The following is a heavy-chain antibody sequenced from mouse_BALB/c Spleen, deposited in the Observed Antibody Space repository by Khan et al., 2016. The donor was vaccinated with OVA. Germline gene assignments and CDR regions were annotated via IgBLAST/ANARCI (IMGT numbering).Heavy chain of an antibody. Sequence: QVQLKESGPGLVAPSQSLSITCTISGFSLTNYGIHWVRQPPGKGLEWLVVIWSDGSTTYNSALKSRLTISTANSKSQVFLKMNSIQTADTAMYFCAGQPYYHYNVMDYWGQGTSGTVSA. CDR2: IWSDGST. CDR1: GFSLTNYG. D-gene: IGHD2-10*01. V-gene: IGHV2-6-1*01. J-gene: IGHJ4*01. CDR3: AGQPYYHYNVMDY.